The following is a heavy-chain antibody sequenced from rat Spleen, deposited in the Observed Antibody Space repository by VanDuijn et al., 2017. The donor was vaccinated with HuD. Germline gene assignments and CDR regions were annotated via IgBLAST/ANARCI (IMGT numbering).Heavy chain of an antibody. Sequence: EVQLVESGGGLVQPGRSLKFSCAASGFTFSDYNMAWVRQAPKKGLEWVATISYSGSSTYYRDSVKGRFTISRDNAKSTLYLQMDSLKSEDTATYYCARHGRGETTYYYVMDAWGQGTSVTVSP. J-gene: IGHJ4*01. CDR1: GFTFSDYN. CDR3: ARHGRGETTYYYVMDA. D-gene: IGHD4-3*01. V-gene: IGHV5-7*01. CDR2: ISYSGSST.